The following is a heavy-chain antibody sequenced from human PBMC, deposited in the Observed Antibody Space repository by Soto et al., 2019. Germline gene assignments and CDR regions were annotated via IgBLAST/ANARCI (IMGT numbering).Heavy chain of an antibody. J-gene: IGHJ4*02. CDR2: ISAHNDNT. D-gene: IGHD1-1*01. CDR3: AGGRYGDY. Sequence: QVHLVQSGAEVRKPGASVKVSCKGSGYTFTSYGIAWVRQAPGQGLEWMGWISAHNDNTNYAQKVQGRVTVTRDTSTSRPYRELRNLRSDDAAVYYGAGGRYGDYWGQGALVTVSS. CDR1: GYTFTSYG. V-gene: IGHV1-18*01.